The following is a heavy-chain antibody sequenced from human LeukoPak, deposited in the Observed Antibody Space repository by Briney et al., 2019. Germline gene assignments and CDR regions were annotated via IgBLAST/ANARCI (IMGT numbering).Heavy chain of an antibody. CDR3: ARVLSGSYYGFAFDI. CDR1: GGSISSYY. D-gene: IGHD1-26*01. CDR2: IYYSGST. Sequence: PSETLSLTCTVSGGSISSYYWSWIRQPPGKGLEWIGYIYYSGSTNYNPSLKSRVTISVDTSKNQFSLKLSSVTAADTAAYYCARVLSGSYYGFAFDIWGQGTMVTVSS. V-gene: IGHV4-59*01. J-gene: IGHJ3*02.